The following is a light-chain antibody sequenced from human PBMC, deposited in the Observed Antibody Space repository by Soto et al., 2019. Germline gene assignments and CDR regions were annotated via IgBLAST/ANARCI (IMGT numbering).Light chain of an antibody. Sequence: DIQMTQSPSSLSASVGDRATISCRASQGVINDLGWYQQRPGKAPKRLIYAASSLQSGVPSRLSGSGSGTDFTLTISSLQPEDFATYYCQQSYSTSITFGQGTRLEIK. CDR3: QQSYSTSIT. J-gene: IGKJ5*01. CDR2: AAS. CDR1: QGVIND. V-gene: IGKV1-39*01.